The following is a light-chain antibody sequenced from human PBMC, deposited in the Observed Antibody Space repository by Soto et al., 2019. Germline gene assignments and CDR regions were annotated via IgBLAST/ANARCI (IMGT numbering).Light chain of an antibody. CDR3: QQYGSSRWT. V-gene: IGKV3-20*01. J-gene: IGKJ1*01. CDR2: GAS. Sequence: EIVLTQSPGTPSLSPGERATLSCRASQSVSSNYLAWYQQNPGQAPKLLIYGASSRATGIPDRFSGSGSGTDFTLTISRLEPEDFAVYYCQQYGSSRWTFGQGTKVEIK. CDR1: QSVSSNY.